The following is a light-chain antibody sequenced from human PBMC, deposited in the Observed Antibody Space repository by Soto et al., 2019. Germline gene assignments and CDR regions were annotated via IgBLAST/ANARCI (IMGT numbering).Light chain of an antibody. J-gene: IGKJ5*01. CDR3: QQRSNWPPIT. CDR1: QSVTSNY. CDR2: GAS. V-gene: IGKV3D-20*02. Sequence: EIVLTQSPGTLSLSPGERATRSCRASQSVTSNYLAWYQQKPGQAPRLLIFGASISATGLPDRFSGSGSGTDFTLTISSLEPEDAAVYYCQQRSNWPPITFGQGTRLEI.